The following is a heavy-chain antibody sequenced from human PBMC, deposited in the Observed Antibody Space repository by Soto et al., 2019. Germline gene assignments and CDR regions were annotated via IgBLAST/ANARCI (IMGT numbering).Heavy chain of an antibody. CDR2: ISGSGGST. Sequence: GGSLRLSCAASGFTFSSYAMSWVRQAPGKGLEWVSAISGSGGSTYYADSVKGRFTISRDNSKNTLYLQMNSLRAEDTAVYYCAKSGWELLSGPMYYFDYWGQGTLVTVSS. CDR1: GFTFSSYA. D-gene: IGHD1-26*01. V-gene: IGHV3-23*01. J-gene: IGHJ4*02. CDR3: AKSGWELLSGPMYYFDY.